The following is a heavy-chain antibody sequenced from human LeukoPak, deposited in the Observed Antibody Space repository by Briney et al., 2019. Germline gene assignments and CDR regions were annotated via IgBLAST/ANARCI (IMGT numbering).Heavy chain of an antibody. CDR1: GYTLTELS. V-gene: IGHV1-24*01. Sequence: ASVKVSCKVSGYTLTELSMHWVRQAPGKGLEWMGGFDPEGGETIYARKFQGRVTMTEDTSTDTAYMELSSLRSEDTAVYYCATPIRYYDILTGYYFFDYWGQGTLVTVSS. CDR3: ATPIRYYDILTGYYFFDY. CDR2: FDPEGGET. J-gene: IGHJ4*02. D-gene: IGHD3-9*01.